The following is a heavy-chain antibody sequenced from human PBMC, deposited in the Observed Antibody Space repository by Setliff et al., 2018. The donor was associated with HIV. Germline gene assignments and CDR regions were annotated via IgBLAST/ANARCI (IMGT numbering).Heavy chain of an antibody. V-gene: IGHV1-18*01. CDR3: TRGSGPRVVVAAPFDY. Sequence: GASVKVSCKVSGFTLSEVSIHWVRQAPGKGLEWMGWVSPYHGTTDYAQKFQGRVTLTADTSTRTAYLELRTLRSDDTAVYYCTRGSGPRVVVAAPFDYWGQGTLVTVSS. CDR1: GFTLSEVS. CDR2: VSPYHGTT. J-gene: IGHJ4*02. D-gene: IGHD2-15*01.